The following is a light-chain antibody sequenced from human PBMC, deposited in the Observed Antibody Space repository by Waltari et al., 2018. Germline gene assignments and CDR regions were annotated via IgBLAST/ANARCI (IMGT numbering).Light chain of an antibody. CDR2: RNN. V-gene: IGLV1-47*01. CDR3: AAWDDSLSRWL. J-gene: IGLJ3*02. Sequence: QSVLTQPPSASGTPGQRVTIPCSVRISNIGSNYVYWYQPVPGAAPKLLIYRNNQRPSGVPDRFSGSKSGTSASLAISGLRSEDEADYYCAAWDDSLSRWLLGGGTKLTVL. CDR1: ISNIGSNY.